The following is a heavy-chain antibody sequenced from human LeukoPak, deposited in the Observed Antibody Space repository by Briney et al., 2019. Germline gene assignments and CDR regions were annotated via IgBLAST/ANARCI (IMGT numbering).Heavy chain of an antibody. V-gene: IGHV4-61*05. J-gene: IGHJ4*02. CDR2: IYYSGST. CDR1: GGSISSSSYY. D-gene: IGHD1-7*01. CDR3: ARAGYNWNYGTFDY. Sequence: SETLSLTCTVSGGSISSSSYYWGWIRRPPGKGLEWIGYIYYSGSTNYNPSLKSRVTISVDTSKNQFSLKLSSVTAADTAVYYCARAGYNWNYGTFDYWGQGTLVTVSS.